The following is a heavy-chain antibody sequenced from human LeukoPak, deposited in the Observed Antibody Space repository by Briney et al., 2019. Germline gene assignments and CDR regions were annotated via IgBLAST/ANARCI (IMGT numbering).Heavy chain of an antibody. CDR2: IYTSGST. D-gene: IGHD6-13*01. CDR1: GGSISSYY. J-gene: IGHJ5*02. V-gene: IGHV4-4*07. CDR3: ARHGYSSSWSNWFDP. Sequence: SETLSLTCTVSGGSISSYYWSWIRQPAGKGLEWIGRIYTSGSTNYNPSLKSRVTISVDTSKNQFSLKLSSVTAADTAVYYCARHGYSSSWSNWFDPWGQGTLVTVSS.